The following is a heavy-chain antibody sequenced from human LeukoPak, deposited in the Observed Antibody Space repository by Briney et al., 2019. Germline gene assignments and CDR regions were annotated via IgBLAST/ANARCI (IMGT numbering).Heavy chain of an antibody. J-gene: IGHJ5*02. V-gene: IGHV4-59*01. CDR2: IYYSGST. Sequence: PSETLSLTCTVSGGSISSYYWSWIRQPPGKGLEWIGYIYYSGSTNYNPSLKSRVTISVDTSKNQFSLKLSSVTAADTAVYYCARESSGWYGDVFSNWFDPWGQGTLVTVSS. CDR3: ARESSGWYGDVFSNWFDP. D-gene: IGHD6-19*01. CDR1: GGSISSYY.